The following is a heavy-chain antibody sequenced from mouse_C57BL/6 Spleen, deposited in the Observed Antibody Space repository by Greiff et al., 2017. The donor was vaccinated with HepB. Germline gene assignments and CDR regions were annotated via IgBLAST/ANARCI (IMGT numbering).Heavy chain of an antibody. CDR3: ASSRRYTAQARAWFAY. Sequence: QVQLQQPGAELVMPGASVKLSCKASGYTFTSYWMHWVKQRPGQGLEWIGEIDPADSYTNYNQKFKGKSTLTVDKSSSTAYMQLSSLTSEDAAVYYCASSRRYTAQARAWFAYWGQGTLVTVSA. D-gene: IGHD3-2*02. J-gene: IGHJ3*01. CDR1: GYTFTSYW. CDR2: IDPADSYT. V-gene: IGHV1-69*01.